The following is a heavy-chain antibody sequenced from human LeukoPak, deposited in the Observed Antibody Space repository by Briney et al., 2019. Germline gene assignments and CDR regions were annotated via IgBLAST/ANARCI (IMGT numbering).Heavy chain of an antibody. Sequence: PGGALRLSCAAPGFTPTFYWMHWGRPAPGKGLVWVSRINGDGRIRDYADSVKGRFTISRDNAENKVYLHMNSLRAEDTAVYYCARGPSGYHNTGGQGTLVTVSS. CDR1: GFTPTFYW. D-gene: IGHD5-12*01. CDR3: ARGPSGYHNT. V-gene: IGHV3-74*01. CDR2: INGDGRIR. J-gene: IGHJ4*02.